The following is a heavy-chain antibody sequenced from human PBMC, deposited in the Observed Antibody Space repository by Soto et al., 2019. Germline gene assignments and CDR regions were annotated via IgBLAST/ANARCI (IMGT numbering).Heavy chain of an antibody. D-gene: IGHD2-2*01. V-gene: IGHV3-9*01. CDR3: AKGCSSTSCPGAYYYYGMDV. CDR1: GFPFDDYA. CDR2: ISWNSGSI. J-gene: IGHJ6*02. Sequence: PGGSLRLSCAASGFPFDDYAMHLVRQSPGKGLEWVSGISWNSGSIGYADSVKGRFTISRDNAKNSLYLQMNSLRAEDTALYYCAKGCSSTSCPGAYYYYGMDVWGQGTTVTLSS.